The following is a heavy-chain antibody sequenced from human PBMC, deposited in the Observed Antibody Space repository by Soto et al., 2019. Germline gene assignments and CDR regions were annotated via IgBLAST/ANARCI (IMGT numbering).Heavy chain of an antibody. J-gene: IGHJ6*02. V-gene: IGHV3-43*01. CDR3: AKDMSSSSWYPESMDV. Sequence: GGSLRLSCAASGFTFDDYTMHWVRQAPGKGLEWVSLISWDGGSTYYADSVKGRFTISRDNSKNSLYLQMNSLRTEDTALYYCAKDMSSSSWYPESMDVWGQGTTVTVSS. D-gene: IGHD6-13*01. CDR2: ISWDGGST. CDR1: GFTFDDYT.